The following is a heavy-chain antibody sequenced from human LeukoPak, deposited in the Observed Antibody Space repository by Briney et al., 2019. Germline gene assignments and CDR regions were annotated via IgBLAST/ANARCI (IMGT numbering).Heavy chain of an antibody. CDR3: AKVAPYGSGSLSDY. J-gene: IGHJ4*02. CDR2: ISGSGGSK. V-gene: IGHV3-23*01. D-gene: IGHD3-10*01. Sequence: GGSLRLSCAASGFTFSSYAMSWVRQAPGKGLEWVSAISGSGGSKYYADAVKGRFTISRDNSKNTLYLQMNSLRAEDTAVYYCAKVAPYGSGSLSDYGGQGTLVTVSS. CDR1: GFTFSSYA.